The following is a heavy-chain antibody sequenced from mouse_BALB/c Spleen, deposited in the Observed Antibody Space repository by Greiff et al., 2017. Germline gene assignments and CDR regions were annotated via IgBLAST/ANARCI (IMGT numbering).Heavy chain of an antibody. CDR3: ARVIRVYYIDY. Sequence: DVQLEESGADLVKPGGSLKLSCAASGYTFSSYGMSWVRQTPDKRLEWVATISSGGSYTYYPDSVKGRFTISRDNAKNTLYLQISSLKSEDTAMDCCARVIRVYYIDYWGQGTTLTVSS. V-gene: IGHV5-6*01. CDR2: ISSGGSYT. D-gene: IGHD5-1-1*01. CDR1: GYTFSSYG. J-gene: IGHJ2*01.